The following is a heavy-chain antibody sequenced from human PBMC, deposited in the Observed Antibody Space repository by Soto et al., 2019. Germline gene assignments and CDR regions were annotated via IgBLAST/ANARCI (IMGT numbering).Heavy chain of an antibody. CDR2: IRNKAYRGTT. D-gene: IGHD2-15*01. J-gene: IGHJ4*02. CDR3: TRGDMALNDY. Sequence: GSLRLSCTASGFTFGEYAMSLVRQAPGKGLEWISFIRNKAYRGTTKYAASVRGRFTISRDDSKSNAYLQMNSLNTEDAAVYYCTRGDMALNDYWGKGTLVTVSS. V-gene: IGHV3-49*04. CDR1: GFTFGEYA.